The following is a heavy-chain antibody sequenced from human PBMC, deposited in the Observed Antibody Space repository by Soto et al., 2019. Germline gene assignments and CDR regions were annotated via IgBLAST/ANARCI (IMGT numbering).Heavy chain of an antibody. CDR2: IIPIFGTA. D-gene: IGHD2-15*01. J-gene: IGHJ4*02. CDR3: ASPLPYCSGGSRYYSSGPAGDY. CDR1: GGTFSSYA. Sequence: SVKVSCKASGGTFSSYAISWVRQAPGQGLEWMGGIIPIFGTANYAQKFQGRVTITADESTSTAYMELSSLGSEDTAVYYCASPLPYCSGGSRYYSSGPAGDYWGQGTLVTVSS. V-gene: IGHV1-69*13.